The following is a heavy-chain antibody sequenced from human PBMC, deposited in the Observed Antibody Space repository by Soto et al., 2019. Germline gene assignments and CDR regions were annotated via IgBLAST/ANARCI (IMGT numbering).Heavy chain of an antibody. Sequence: QVQLVESGGGVVQPGRSLRLSCAASGFTFSSYGMHWVRQAPGKGLEWVAVIWYAGSNKYYADSVKGRFTISRDNSKNTLYLQMNSLKAADTTVYYCARDPGYYDSSGSNYFDYWGQGTLVTVSS. D-gene: IGHD3-22*01. CDR3: ARDPGYYDSSGSNYFDY. V-gene: IGHV3-33*01. CDR1: GFTFSSYG. CDR2: IWYAGSNK. J-gene: IGHJ4*02.